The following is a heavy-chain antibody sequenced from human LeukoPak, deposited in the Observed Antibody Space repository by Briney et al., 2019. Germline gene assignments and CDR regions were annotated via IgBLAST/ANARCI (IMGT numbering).Heavy chain of an antibody. Sequence: GASVKVSCKASGYTFTGYYMHWVRQAPGQGLEWMGWINPNSGGTNYAQKFQGRVTMTRDTSISTAYMVLSRLRSDDTAVYYCARVVVRGVIKGLWDYWGQGTLVTVSS. J-gene: IGHJ4*02. V-gene: IGHV1-2*02. D-gene: IGHD3-10*01. CDR3: ARVVVRGVIKGLWDY. CDR2: INPNSGGT. CDR1: GYTFTGYY.